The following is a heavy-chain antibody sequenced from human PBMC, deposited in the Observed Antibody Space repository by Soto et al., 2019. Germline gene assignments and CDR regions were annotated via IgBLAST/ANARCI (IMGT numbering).Heavy chain of an antibody. CDR2: ISYDGSNK. CDR3: AREAGVYGSGSYGMDV. Sequence: QVQLVESGGGVVQPGRSLRLSCAASGFTFSNYSMHWVRQAPGKGLEWVAVISYDGSNKYYADSVKGRFTISRDNSKNTLYLQMNSQRAEDTAVYYCAREAGVYGSGSYGMDVWGQGTTVTVSS. V-gene: IGHV3-30-3*01. J-gene: IGHJ6*02. D-gene: IGHD3-10*01. CDR1: GFTFSNYS.